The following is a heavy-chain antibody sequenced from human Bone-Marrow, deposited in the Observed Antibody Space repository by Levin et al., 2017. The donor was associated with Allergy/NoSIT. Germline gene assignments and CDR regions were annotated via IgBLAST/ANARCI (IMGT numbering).Heavy chain of an antibody. Sequence: NASGPTLVKPTQTLTLTCTVSGFSLSSIPEGVAWIRQPPGKALECLALIYWDDDRRYSPSLKSRLTITKDTSKNQVVLTMTNMDPVDTATYYCAHLATQGGRWLRLVDAFDMWGRGTKVIVSS. CDR2: IYWDDDR. CDR1: GFSLSSIPEG. D-gene: IGHD5-12*01. CDR3: AHLATQGGRWLRLVDAFDM. J-gene: IGHJ3*02. V-gene: IGHV2-5*02.